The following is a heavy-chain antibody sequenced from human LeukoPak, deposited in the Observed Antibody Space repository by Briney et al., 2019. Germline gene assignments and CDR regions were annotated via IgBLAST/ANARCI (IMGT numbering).Heavy chain of an antibody. CDR1: GLSFSNYA. Sequence: HPGGSLRLSCAASGLSFSNYAMYWVRQAPGKGLEWVSAIGGSGGNIFYTDSVKGRFTISRDNSKNTLYLHMNSLRAEDTAVYYCARDADLGGYFDYWGQGTLVTVSS. CDR3: ARDADLGGYFDY. CDR2: IGGSGGNI. V-gene: IGHV3-23*01. J-gene: IGHJ4*02. D-gene: IGHD3-16*01.